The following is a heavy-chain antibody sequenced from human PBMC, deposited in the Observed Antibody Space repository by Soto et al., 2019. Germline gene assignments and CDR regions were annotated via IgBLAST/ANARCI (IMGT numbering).Heavy chain of an antibody. J-gene: IGHJ4*02. CDR2: ISYDGSNK. Sequence: GGSLRLSCAASGFTFSSYAMHWVRQAPGKGLEWVAVISYDGSNKYYADSVKGRFTISRDNSKNSVYLQMNSLRVEDTAMYYCARGDTIFGVADYWGRGTLVTVSS. V-gene: IGHV3-30-3*01. CDR1: GFTFSSYA. CDR3: ARGDTIFGVADY. D-gene: IGHD3-3*01.